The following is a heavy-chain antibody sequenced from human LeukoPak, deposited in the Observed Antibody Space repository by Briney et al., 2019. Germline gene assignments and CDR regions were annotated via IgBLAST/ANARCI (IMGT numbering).Heavy chain of an antibody. CDR2: ISSNGGSS. Sequence: GGSLRLSCSASGFTFSAYAMHWVRQAPGKGLEYVSGISSNGGSSFYADSVKGRFTISRDNSKNTLYLQMSSLGAEDTAVYYCVKITSVTGGDCWGQGTRLTVSS. CDR1: GFTFSAYA. V-gene: IGHV3-64D*09. D-gene: IGHD1-1*01. CDR3: VKITSVTGGDC. J-gene: IGHJ4*02.